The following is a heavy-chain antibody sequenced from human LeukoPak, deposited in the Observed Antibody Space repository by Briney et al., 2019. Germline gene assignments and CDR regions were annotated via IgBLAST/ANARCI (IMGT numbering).Heavy chain of an antibody. Sequence: SETLSLTCTASGGSISYYYWSWIRQPPGKGLEWIGYIYYSGSTNYNPSLKSRVTISVDTSKNQFSLKLSSVTAADTAVYYCARLYYDSSRYPNWFDPWGQGTLVTVSS. CDR1: GGSISYYY. J-gene: IGHJ5*02. CDR2: IYYSGST. D-gene: IGHD3-22*01. V-gene: IGHV4-59*08. CDR3: ARLYYDSSRYPNWFDP.